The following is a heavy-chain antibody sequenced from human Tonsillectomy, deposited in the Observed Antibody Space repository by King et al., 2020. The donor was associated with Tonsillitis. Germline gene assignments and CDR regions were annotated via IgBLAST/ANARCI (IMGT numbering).Heavy chain of an antibody. V-gene: IGHV4-31*03. CDR1: GGSISGGAYY. J-gene: IGHJ5*01. CDR3: GRYEGGVFDS. CDR2: IYSSAHT. Sequence: QLQESGPGLVKPSQTLSLTCTVSGGSISGGAYYWSWIRQHPGKGLEWIGYIYSSAHTYYNPSLKSRLALSVETSKNQFSLKLSSVTAADTAVYYCGRYEGGVFDSRGQGTLVTVSS. D-gene: IGHD2-15*01.